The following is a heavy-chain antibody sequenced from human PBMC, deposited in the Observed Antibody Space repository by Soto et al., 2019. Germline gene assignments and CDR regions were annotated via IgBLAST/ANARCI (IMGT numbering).Heavy chain of an antibody. V-gene: IGHV3-30*18. CDR3: VKGEYYYDSSGYYPFDY. Sequence: PGGSLRLSCAASGFTFRNYGMHWVRQAPGKGLEWVAVISYDGTDKYYAGSVKGRFTISRDNSKNTVYLQMSSLRVEDSAVYYCVKGEYYYDSSGYYPFDYWGQGTLVTVSS. J-gene: IGHJ4*02. CDR2: ISYDGTDK. CDR1: GFTFRNYG. D-gene: IGHD3-22*01.